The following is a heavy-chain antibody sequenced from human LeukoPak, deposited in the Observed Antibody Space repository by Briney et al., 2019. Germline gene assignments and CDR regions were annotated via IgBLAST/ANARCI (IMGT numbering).Heavy chain of an antibody. D-gene: IGHD3-10*01. V-gene: IGHV4-39*01. Sequence: PSETLSLTCTVSGGSISSSSYYWGWIRQPPGKGLEWIGSIYYSGNTYYNPSLKSRVTISVDTSKNQFSLKLSSVPAADTAVYYCASGVSANGDRNYYAMDVWGQGTTVTVSS. CDR1: GGSISSSSYY. J-gene: IGHJ6*02. CDR3: ASGVSANGDRNYYAMDV. CDR2: IYYSGNT.